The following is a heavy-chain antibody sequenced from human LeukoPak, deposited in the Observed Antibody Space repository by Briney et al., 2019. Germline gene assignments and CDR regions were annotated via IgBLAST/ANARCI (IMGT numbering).Heavy chain of an antibody. Sequence: GGSLRLSCAASGFTFSDHYMDWVRQAPGKGLEWVGRTRSKANSYTTEYAASVKGRFTISRDDSKSSLYLQMNSLKTEDTAVYYCASGKTGIFDNWGQGTLVTVSS. CDR1: GFTFSDHY. CDR3: ASGKTGIFDN. CDR2: TRSKANSYTT. V-gene: IGHV3-72*01. D-gene: IGHD1-14*01. J-gene: IGHJ4*02.